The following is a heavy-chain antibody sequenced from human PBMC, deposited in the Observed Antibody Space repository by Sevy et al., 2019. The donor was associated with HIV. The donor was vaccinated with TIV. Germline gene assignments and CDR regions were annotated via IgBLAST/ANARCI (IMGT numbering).Heavy chain of an antibody. Sequence: GGSLRLSCAASGFTFSSYSMNWVRQAPGKGLEWVSSISSSRSYIYYADSVKGRFTISRDNAKNSLYLQMNSLRVEDTAVYYCASPVTPGYYGMDVWGQGTTVTVSS. J-gene: IGHJ6*02. CDR3: ASPVTPGYYGMDV. V-gene: IGHV3-21*01. CDR1: GFTFSSYS. CDR2: ISSSRSYI. D-gene: IGHD2-21*02.